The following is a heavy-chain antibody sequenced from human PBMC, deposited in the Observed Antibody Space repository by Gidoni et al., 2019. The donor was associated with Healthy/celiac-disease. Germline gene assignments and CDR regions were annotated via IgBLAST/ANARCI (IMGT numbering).Heavy chain of an antibody. Sequence: QVQLVESGGGVVKPGRSLRLSCAAYGVTFSSYGMHWVRQAPGKGLEWVAVIWYDGSNKYYADSVKGRFTISRDNSKNTLYLQMNSLRAEDTAVYYCARSVGWYYFDYWGQGTLVTVSS. CDR3: ARSVGWYYFDY. D-gene: IGHD2-15*01. V-gene: IGHV3-33*01. CDR2: IWYDGSNK. CDR1: GVTFSSYG. J-gene: IGHJ4*02.